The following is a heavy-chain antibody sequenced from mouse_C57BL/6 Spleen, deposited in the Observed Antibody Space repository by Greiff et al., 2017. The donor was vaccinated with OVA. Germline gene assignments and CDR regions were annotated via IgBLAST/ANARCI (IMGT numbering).Heavy chain of an antibody. D-gene: IGHD1-1*01. CDR3: ARSQYYDGTWCAY. CDR1: GYTFTDYY. V-gene: IGHV1-26*01. CDR2: INPNNGGT. J-gene: IGHJ3*01. Sequence: VQLKHSGPELVKPGASVKISCKASGYTFTDYYMNWVKQSHGKSLEWIGDINPNNGGTSYNQKFKGKATLTVDKSSSTAYMELRSLTSEDSAVYYCARSQYYDGTWCAYWGQGTLVTVSA.